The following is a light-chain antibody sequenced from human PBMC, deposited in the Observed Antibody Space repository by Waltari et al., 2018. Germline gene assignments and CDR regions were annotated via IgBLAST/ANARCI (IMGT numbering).Light chain of an antibody. CDR1: SSNLGNYY. Sequence: QSVLTQPASVSGDPGQRVPISCTWSSSNLGNYYIKWYRQFPGTAPKLLIYDSNKRSSGISDRFSGSKSDTSASLTITGLQPGDEADYYCGAWDSSLSGVLFGGGTRLIVL. V-gene: IGLV1-51*01. CDR2: DSN. J-gene: IGLJ2*01. CDR3: GAWDSSLSGVL.